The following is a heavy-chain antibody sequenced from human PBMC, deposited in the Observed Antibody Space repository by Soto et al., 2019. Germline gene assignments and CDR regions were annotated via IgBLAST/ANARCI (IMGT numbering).Heavy chain of an antibody. Sequence: ASVKVSCKASGYTFTNYAMHWVRQAPGQRLEWMGWINAGNGNTKYSQKLQGRVTITRDTSASTAYMELSSLRSEDTAVYYCARVTMPHAFDIWGQGTMVTVSS. J-gene: IGHJ3*02. D-gene: IGHD2-2*01. V-gene: IGHV1-3*01. CDR3: ARVTMPHAFDI. CDR1: GYTFTNYA. CDR2: INAGNGNT.